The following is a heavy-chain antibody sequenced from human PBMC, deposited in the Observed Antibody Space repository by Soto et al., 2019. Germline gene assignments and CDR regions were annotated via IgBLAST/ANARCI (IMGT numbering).Heavy chain of an antibody. D-gene: IGHD3-9*01. CDR2: ISAYNGNT. V-gene: IGHV1-18*01. CDR3: ARDYDILTGYYQEIEY. Sequence: GASVKVSCKAXCYTFTSYGISLLREAPGQWREWMGWISAYNGNTNYAQKLQGRVTMTTDTSTSTAYMELRSLRSDDTAVYYCARDYDILTGYYQEIEYWGQGTLVTVSS. CDR1: CYTFTSYG. J-gene: IGHJ4*02.